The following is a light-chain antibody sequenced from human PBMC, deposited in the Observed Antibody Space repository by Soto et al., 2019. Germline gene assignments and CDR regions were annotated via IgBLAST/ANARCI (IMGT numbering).Light chain of an antibody. CDR2: AAS. V-gene: IGKV1D-8*03. CDR1: QGISSY. CDR3: QQSFTTPYT. Sequence: VILMSQSASLLSASTGDRVTISCRMSQGISSYLAWYQQKPGKAPELLIYAASTLRSGVPSRFSGSASGTDFALTISSLQPEDFATYYCQQSFTTPYTFGQGTKVDIK. J-gene: IGKJ2*01.